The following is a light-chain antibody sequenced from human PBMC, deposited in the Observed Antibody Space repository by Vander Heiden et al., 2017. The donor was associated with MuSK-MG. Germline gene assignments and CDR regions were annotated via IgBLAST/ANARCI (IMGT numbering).Light chain of an antibody. J-gene: IGKJ4*01. CDR2: WAS. Sequence: DIVMTQSPDSLAVSLGERATINCKSSQSVLYSSNTENYLAWYQQKPGHPPKLLIYWASNRESGVPDRFSGSGSGTDFTLTISSLQAEDVAVYYCQLEDSSPLTFGGRSEVDIK. CDR3: QLEDSSPLT. V-gene: IGKV4-1*01. CDR1: QSVLYSSNTENY.